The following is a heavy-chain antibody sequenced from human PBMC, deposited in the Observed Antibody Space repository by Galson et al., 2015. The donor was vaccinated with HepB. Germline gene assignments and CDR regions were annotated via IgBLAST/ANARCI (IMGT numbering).Heavy chain of an antibody. CDR1: GFTFGDYA. J-gene: IGHJ6*03. CDR2: IRSKAYGGTT. D-gene: IGHD2-2*01. V-gene: IGHV3-49*03. CDR3: TRDARVPAAMGAYYYYMDV. Sequence: SLRLSCAASGFTFGDYAMSWFRQAPGKGLEWVGFIRSKAYGGTTEYAASVKGRFTISRDDSKSIAYLQMNSLKTEDTAVYYCTRDARVPAAMGAYYYYMDVWGKGTTVTVSS.